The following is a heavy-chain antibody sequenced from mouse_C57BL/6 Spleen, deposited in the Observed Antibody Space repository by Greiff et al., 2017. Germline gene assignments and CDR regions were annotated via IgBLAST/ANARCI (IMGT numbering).Heavy chain of an antibody. D-gene: IGHD1-1*01. CDR3: ARSLFYWPY. CDR2: IYPGSGST. CDR1: GYTFTSYW. J-gene: IGHJ3*01. Sequence: QVQLQQPGAELVKPGASVKMSCKASGYTFTSYWITWVKQRPGQGLEWIGDIYPGSGSTNYNEKFKSKATLTVATASTTAYMQLSSLTSEYAAVYYCARSLFYWPYWGQGTLVTVSA. V-gene: IGHV1-55*01.